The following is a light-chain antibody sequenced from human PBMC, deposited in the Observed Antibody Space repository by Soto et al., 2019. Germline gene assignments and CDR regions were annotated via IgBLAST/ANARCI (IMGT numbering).Light chain of an antibody. CDR1: QSVSSSY. V-gene: IGKV3-20*01. J-gene: IGKJ5*01. Sequence: ENVLELGPRPLFLTTGERATLSCRGSQSVSSSYLAWYQQKPGQAPRLLIYGASSRATGIPDRFSGSGSGTDFTLTISRLEPEDFAVYYCQQYGSAPPITFGLGSRLEIK. CDR3: QQYGSAPPIT. CDR2: GAS.